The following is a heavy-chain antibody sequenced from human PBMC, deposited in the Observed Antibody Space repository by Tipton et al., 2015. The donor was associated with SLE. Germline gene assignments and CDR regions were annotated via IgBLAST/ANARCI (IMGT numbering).Heavy chain of an antibody. CDR2: INHSGST. V-gene: IGHV4-59*11. D-gene: IGHD4-17*01. Sequence: TLSLTCTVSGGSISSHYWSWIRQPPGKGLEWIGEINHSGSTNYNPSLKSRVTISVDTSKNQFSLKLSSVTAADTAVYYCARWGLEDYGDYGGFDYWGQGTLVTVSS. CDR3: ARWGLEDYGDYGGFDY. J-gene: IGHJ4*02. CDR1: GGSISSHY.